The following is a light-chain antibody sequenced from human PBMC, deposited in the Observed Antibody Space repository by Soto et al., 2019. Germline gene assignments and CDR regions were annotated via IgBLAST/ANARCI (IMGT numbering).Light chain of an antibody. CDR2: AAS. CDR1: QGISNY. CDR3: QKYASVPRT. V-gene: IGKV1-27*01. J-gene: IGKJ1*01. Sequence: DLQMTQSPSSLSASVGDRVTIACRASQGISNYVAWYQQKPGKVPKLLIYAASTLQSGVTSRFSGSGSGTDFTLTISTPQPEDSDTYNCQKYASVPRTFGQGTKVEIK.